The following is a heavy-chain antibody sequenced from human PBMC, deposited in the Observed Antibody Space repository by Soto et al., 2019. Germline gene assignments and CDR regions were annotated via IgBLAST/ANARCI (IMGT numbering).Heavy chain of an antibody. CDR3: ARAPLGIIVAPDF. CDR2: INHSGST. D-gene: IGHD3-22*01. Sequence: SETLSLTYAVYGGSFSGYYWTWIRQPPGTGLEWIGEINHSGSTNYNPSLKSRVTISVDTSKNQFSLKLTSDDTAVYYCARAPLGIIVAPDFWGQGTLVTVSS. V-gene: IGHV4-34*01. CDR1: GGSFSGYY. J-gene: IGHJ4*02.